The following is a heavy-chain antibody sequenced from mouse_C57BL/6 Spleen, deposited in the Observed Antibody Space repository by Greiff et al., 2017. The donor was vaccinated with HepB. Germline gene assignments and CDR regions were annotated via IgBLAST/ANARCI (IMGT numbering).Heavy chain of an antibody. CDR2: IYPGDGDT. V-gene: IGHV1-82*01. Sequence: VKLMESGPELVKPGASVKISCKASGYAFSSSWMNWVKQRPGKGLEWIGRIYPGDGDTNYNGKFKGKATLTADKSSSTAYMQLSSLTSEDSAVYFCAYGSSYAMDYWGQGTSVTVSS. D-gene: IGHD1-1*01. CDR1: GYAFSSSW. J-gene: IGHJ4*01. CDR3: AYGSSYAMDY.